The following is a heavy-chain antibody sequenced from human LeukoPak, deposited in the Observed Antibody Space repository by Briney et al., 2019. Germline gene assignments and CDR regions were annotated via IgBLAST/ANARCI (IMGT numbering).Heavy chain of an antibody. J-gene: IGHJ4*02. CDR1: GGTFSSYA. CDR2: IIPIFGTV. V-gene: IGHV1-69*06. CDR3: ASSVTTLPDRDY. Sequence: GSSVKVSCKASGGTFSSYAISWVRQAPGQGLEWMGGIIPIFGTVNYAQKFQGRVTITADKSTSTAYMELSSLRSEDTAVYYCASSVTTLPDRDYWGQGTLVTVSS. D-gene: IGHD4-17*01.